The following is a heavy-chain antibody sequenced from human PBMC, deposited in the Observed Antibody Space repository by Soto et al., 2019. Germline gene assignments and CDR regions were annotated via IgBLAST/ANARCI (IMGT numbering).Heavy chain of an antibody. CDR2: ISGSGGST. Sequence: PGGPLRLSCAASGFTFSSYAMSWVRQAPGKGLEWVSAISGSGGSTYYADSVKGRFTISRDNSKNTLYLQMNSLRAEDTAVYYCAKDKAYCGGDCYYDYWGQGTLVTVSS. V-gene: IGHV3-23*01. CDR3: AKDKAYCGGDCYYDY. CDR1: GFTFSSYA. D-gene: IGHD2-21*02. J-gene: IGHJ4*02.